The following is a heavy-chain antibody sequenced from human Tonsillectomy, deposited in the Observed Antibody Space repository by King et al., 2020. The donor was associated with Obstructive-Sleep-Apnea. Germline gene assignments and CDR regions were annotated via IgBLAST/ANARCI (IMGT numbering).Heavy chain of an antibody. CDR1: GFSFSNYV. Sequence: VQLVESGGGLVQPGGSLRLSCVASGFSFSNYVMNWVLQAPGKGLEWVSAVIGSGGGTYYADSVKGRLTISRDTSKNTLYLQMNSLRAGDTAVYFCAKDLSEQSFQLWGQGTLVTVSS. CDR3: AKDLSEQSFQL. J-gene: IGHJ1*01. CDR2: VIGSGGGT. V-gene: IGHV3-23*04.